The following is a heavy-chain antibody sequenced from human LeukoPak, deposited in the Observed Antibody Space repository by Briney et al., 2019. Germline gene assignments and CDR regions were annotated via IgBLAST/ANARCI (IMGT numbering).Heavy chain of an antibody. Sequence: GESLKISCKGSGYSFASYWIGCVRQMPGKVLEWRGIIYPGDSDTRYSPSFQGQVTISADKSIITAYLQLSSLQASDTAIYYCARRASSWWFDYWGQGTLVTVSS. CDR2: IYPGDSDT. CDR3: ARRASSWWFDY. D-gene: IGHD6-13*01. V-gene: IGHV5-51*01. CDR1: GYSFASYW. J-gene: IGHJ4*02.